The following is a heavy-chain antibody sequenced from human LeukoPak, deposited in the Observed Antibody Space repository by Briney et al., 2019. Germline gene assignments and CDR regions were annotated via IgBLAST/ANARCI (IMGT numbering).Heavy chain of an antibody. V-gene: IGHV4-4*03. CDR3: AREGGPYRPLDY. J-gene: IGHJ4*02. CDR1: GGSTSNTNW. CDR2: VNLQGST. Sequence: PETLSLTSGLSGGSTSNTNWWTWVRQPPGKGLEWIGQVNLQGSTNHNPSLKSRAAISVDKSENHIPLKLTSVTAADTAVYYCAREGGPYRPLDYSGQGTLVTVAS.